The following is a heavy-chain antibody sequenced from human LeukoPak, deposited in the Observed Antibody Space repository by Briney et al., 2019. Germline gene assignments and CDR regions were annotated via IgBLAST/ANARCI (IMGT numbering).Heavy chain of an antibody. CDR2: ISGSGGST. CDR1: GFTFSSYA. CDR3: AKGGYSYGPGYFDY. D-gene: IGHD5-18*01. Sequence: GALRLSCAASGFTFSSYAMSWVRQAPGKGLEWVSAISGSGGSTYYADSVKGRFTISRDNSKNTLYLQMNSLRAEDTTVYYCAKGGYSYGPGYFDYWGQGTLVTVSS. V-gene: IGHV3-23*01. J-gene: IGHJ4*02.